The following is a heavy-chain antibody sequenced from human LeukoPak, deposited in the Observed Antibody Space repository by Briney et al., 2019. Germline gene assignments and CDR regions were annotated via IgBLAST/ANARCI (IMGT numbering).Heavy chain of an antibody. D-gene: IGHD3-22*01. CDR3: ARVGRRGLGNNSGYYLY. V-gene: IGHV4-39*01. CDR1: GGSISSSGYC. J-gene: IGHJ4*02. Sequence: SETLSLTCTVSGGSISSSGYCWGWIRQPPGKGLEWIGSIDYSGNTNYNPSLKSRVTIAVDMSKNQFSLKLSSVTAADTAVYYCARVGRRGLGNNSGYYLYWGQGTLVTVSS. CDR2: IDYSGNT.